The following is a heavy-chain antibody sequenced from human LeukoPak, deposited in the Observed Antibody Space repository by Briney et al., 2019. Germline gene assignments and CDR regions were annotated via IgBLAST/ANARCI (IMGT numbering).Heavy chain of an antibody. CDR1: GFTFSDYY. Sequence: TGGSLRLSCAASGFTFSDYYMSWIRQPPGKGLEWIGYIYYSGSTNYNPSLKSRVTISVDTSKNQFSLKLSSVTAADTAVYYCARDRLGAGDGWGQGTLVTVSS. CDR2: IYYSGST. CDR3: ARDRLGAGDG. J-gene: IGHJ4*02. D-gene: IGHD2-21*01. V-gene: IGHV4-59*01.